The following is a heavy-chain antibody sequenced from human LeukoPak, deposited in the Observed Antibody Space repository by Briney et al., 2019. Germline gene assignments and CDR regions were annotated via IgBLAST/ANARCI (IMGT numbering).Heavy chain of an antibody. CDR1: GGTFSSYT. CDR3: ARGDSSGYLDY. J-gene: IGHJ4*02. D-gene: IGHD3-22*01. CDR2: IIPILGIA. Sequence: GASVKVSCKASGGTFSSYTISWVRQAPGQGLKWMGRIIPILGIANYAQKFQGRVTITADKSTSTAYMELSSLRSEDTAVYYCARGDSSGYLDYWGQGTLVTVSS. V-gene: IGHV1-69*02.